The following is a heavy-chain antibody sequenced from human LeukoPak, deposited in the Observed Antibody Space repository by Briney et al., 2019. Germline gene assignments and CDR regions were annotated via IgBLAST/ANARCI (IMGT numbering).Heavy chain of an antibody. Sequence: SETLSLTCTVSGGSISSSSYYWSWIRQPPGKGLEWIGYIYYSGSTNYNPSLKSRVTISVDTSKNQFSLKLSSVTAADTAVYYCARVLRYFDWLFIDYWGQGTLVTVSS. D-gene: IGHD3-9*01. J-gene: IGHJ4*02. CDR1: GGSISSSSYY. CDR3: ARVLRYFDWLFIDY. CDR2: IYYSGST. V-gene: IGHV4-61*01.